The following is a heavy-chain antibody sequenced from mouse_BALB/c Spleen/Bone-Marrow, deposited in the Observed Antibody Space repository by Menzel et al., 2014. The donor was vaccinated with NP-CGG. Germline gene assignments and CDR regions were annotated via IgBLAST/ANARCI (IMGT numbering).Heavy chain of an antibody. V-gene: IGHV14-3*02. J-gene: IGHJ3*01. CDR2: IDPANGNT. CDR1: GFNIKDTY. Sequence: EAQGSESGAELVKPGASVKWSCTASGFNIKDTYLHWLQQRPEQRLEWIGRIDPANGNTKYDSKFQGKATKTAATASNTASLQLNSVTSEDAAVYDCARLDLFAYWGQGTLVTVSA. CDR3: ARLDLFAY.